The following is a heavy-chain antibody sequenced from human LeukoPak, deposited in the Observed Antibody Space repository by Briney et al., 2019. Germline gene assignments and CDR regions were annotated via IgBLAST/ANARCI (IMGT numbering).Heavy chain of an antibody. J-gene: IGHJ3*02. Sequence: GGSLRLSCAASGFIFNNHWMHWVRQTPGEGLVWVARIDGDESGTIYADSVKGRFTISRDTAKNTLYLQMSRLRAEDTAVYFWARGGDYSGTAFDIWGQGTMVTVSS. CDR1: GFIFNNHW. V-gene: IGHV3-74*01. CDR2: IDGDESGT. CDR3: ARGGDYSGTAFDI. D-gene: IGHD1-14*01.